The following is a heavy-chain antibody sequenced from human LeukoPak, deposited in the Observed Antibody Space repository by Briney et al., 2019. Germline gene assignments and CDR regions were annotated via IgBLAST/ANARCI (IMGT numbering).Heavy chain of an antibody. CDR1: GFTFSSYE. D-gene: IGHD6-19*01. CDR2: ISSSGSTI. J-gene: IGHJ3*02. CDR3: ARDSSGWSHDAFDI. Sequence: PGGSLRLSCAASGFTFSSYEMNWVRQAPGKGLEWVSYISSSGSTIYYTDSVKGRFTISRDNAKNSLYLQMNSLRAEDTAICYCARDSSGWSHDAFDIWGQGTMVTVSS. V-gene: IGHV3-48*03.